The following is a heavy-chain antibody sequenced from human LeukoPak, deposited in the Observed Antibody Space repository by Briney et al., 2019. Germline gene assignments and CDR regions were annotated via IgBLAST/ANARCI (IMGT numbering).Heavy chain of an antibody. V-gene: IGHV3-15*01. CDR3: TTTREQYSSSWIDY. J-gene: IGHJ4*02. CDR1: GFTFSNAW. D-gene: IGHD6-13*01. Sequence: GGSLRLSCAASGFTFSNAWMSWVRQAPGKGLEWVGRIKSKTDGGTTDYAAPVKGRFTISRDDSENTLYLQMKSLKTEDTAVYYCTTTREQYSSSWIDYWGQGTLVTVSS. CDR2: IKSKTDGGTT.